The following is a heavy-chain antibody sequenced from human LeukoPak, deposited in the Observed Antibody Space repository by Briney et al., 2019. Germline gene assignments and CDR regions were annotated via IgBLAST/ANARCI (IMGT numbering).Heavy chain of an antibody. D-gene: IGHD3-9*01. CDR1: GHTFSSYY. CDR2: INPSGGTT. Sequence: ASVKVSCKASGHTFSSYYIHWVRQAPGQGFEWMGIINPSGGTTTYAQKLQGRVTMTTDTSTSTAYMELRSLRSDDTAVYYCAREDHDILTGYRYYYGMDVWGQGTTVTVSS. V-gene: IGHV1-46*01. J-gene: IGHJ6*02. CDR3: AREDHDILTGYRYYYGMDV.